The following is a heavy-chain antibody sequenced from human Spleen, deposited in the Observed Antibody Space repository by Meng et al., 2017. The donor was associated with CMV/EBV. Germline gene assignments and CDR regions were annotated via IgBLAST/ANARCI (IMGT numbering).Heavy chain of an antibody. CDR3: AKGRSCSGTRCSLDY. Sequence: GESLKISCAASGFSFSDYAMNWVRQAPGKGLEWVSVISGSGAYIHYANSVKGRFTISRDNSENTLYLQMSSLRADDTAVYYCAKGRSCSGTRCSLDYWGQGTLVTVSS. CDR1: GFSFSDYA. D-gene: IGHD2-2*01. J-gene: IGHJ4*02. CDR2: ISGSGAYI. V-gene: IGHV3-23*01.